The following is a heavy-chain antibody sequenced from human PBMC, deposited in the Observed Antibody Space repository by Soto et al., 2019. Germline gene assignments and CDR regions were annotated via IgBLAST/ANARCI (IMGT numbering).Heavy chain of an antibody. J-gene: IGHJ4*02. CDR3: AHARNLITEDAQVGDFDY. D-gene: IGHD3-10*01. CDR2: IYWDDDE. CDR1: GFSLTTDGEG. V-gene: IGHV2-5*02. Sequence: QITLKESGPTLVKPAQTLALTCSFSGFSLTTDGEGVGWVRQPPGEALEWLALIYWDDDERYSPSLKTRLTITKDPSKNQVVLIMTNMDPEDTATYYCAHARNLITEDAQVGDFDYWGQGTLVTVSS.